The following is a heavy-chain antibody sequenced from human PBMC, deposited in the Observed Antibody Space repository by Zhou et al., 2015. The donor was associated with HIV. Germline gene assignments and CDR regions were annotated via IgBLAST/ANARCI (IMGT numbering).Heavy chain of an antibody. V-gene: IGHV1-69*06. D-gene: IGHD6-19*01. CDR3: AKAVTGTDWGFDN. J-gene: IGHJ4*02. CDR1: GGTFSSYA. CDR2: IIPIFGTA. Sequence: QVQLVQSGAEVKKPGSSVKVSCKASGGTFSSYAISWVRQAPGQGLEWMGGIIPIFGTANYAQKFQGRVTMTRDTSTSTVYMTLSSLSSEDTAVYYCAKAVTGTDWGFDNWGQGTLVTVSS.